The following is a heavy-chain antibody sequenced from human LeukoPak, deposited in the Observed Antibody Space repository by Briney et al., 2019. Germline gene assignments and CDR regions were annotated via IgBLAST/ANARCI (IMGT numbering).Heavy chain of an antibody. CDR1: GGSISSSSYY. D-gene: IGHD2-15*01. CDR2: IYYTGST. CDR3: ARAPVVVLAATLFDY. Sequence: SETLSLTCTVSGGSISSSSYYWGWIRQPPGKGLERIGSIYYTGSTYCNPSLKSRVTISIDTSKKQFSLKVTSVTAADTAVYYCARAPVVVLAATLFDYWGQGTLVTVSS. J-gene: IGHJ4*02. V-gene: IGHV4-39*07.